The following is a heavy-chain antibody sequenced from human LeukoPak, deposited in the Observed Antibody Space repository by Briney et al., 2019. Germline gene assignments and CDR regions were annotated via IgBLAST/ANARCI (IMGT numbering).Heavy chain of an antibody. CDR1: GGTFGNSA. J-gene: IGHJ5*02. Sequence: SVKASCKASGGTFGNSAFTWVRQAPGQGLEWMGGIIPLFRTTNYAQRFQGRVTITAVESTSTVYMELTSLTSEDTAVYYCARVPQYDGFNYDDAWGQGTLVTVSS. CDR2: IIPLFRTT. CDR3: ARVPQYDGFNYDDA. D-gene: IGHD5-24*01. V-gene: IGHV1-69*13.